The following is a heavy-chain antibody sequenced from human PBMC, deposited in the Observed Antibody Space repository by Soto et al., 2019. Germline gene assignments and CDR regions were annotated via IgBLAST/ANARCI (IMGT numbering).Heavy chain of an antibody. CDR2: IKSKTDGGTT. J-gene: IGHJ4*02. Sequence: EVQLVESGGGLVKPGGSLRLSCAASGFNFNNAWMNWVRQAPGKGLEWVGRIKSKTDGGTTDYAAPVKGRFTISRDDSKNTLYLQMNRLNTEDTAVYYCTTRSSPGSDYWGQGTLVTVSS. CDR1: GFNFNNAW. V-gene: IGHV3-15*07. D-gene: IGHD7-27*01. CDR3: TTRSSPGSDY.